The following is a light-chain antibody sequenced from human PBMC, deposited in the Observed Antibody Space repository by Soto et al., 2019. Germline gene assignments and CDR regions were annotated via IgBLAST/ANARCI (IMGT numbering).Light chain of an antibody. Sequence: DIVLTQSPGTLSLSPVERATLSCMSSQSVRSSYLAWYQQNAGQAPRLLIYGASSRATGIPDRFSGSWSGTDFTLTISRLEPEDFPVYYCLQYGTSPRTFCQGTMVDIK. CDR1: QSVRSSY. CDR2: GAS. V-gene: IGKV3-20*01. J-gene: IGKJ1*01. CDR3: LQYGTSPRT.